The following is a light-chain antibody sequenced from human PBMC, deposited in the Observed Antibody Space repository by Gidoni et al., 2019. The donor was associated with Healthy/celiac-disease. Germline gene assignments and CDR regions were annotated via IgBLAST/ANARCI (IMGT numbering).Light chain of an antibody. Sequence: SALTQPASVSGSPGQSITISCTGTSSDVGGYNYVSWYQQHPGKAPKLMIYDVSNRPPGVSNRFSGSKSGNTASLTISGLQAEDEADYYCSSYTSSSTSWVFGGGTKLTVL. CDR1: SSDVGGYNY. V-gene: IGLV2-14*01. CDR2: DVS. J-gene: IGLJ3*02. CDR3: SSYTSSSTSWV.